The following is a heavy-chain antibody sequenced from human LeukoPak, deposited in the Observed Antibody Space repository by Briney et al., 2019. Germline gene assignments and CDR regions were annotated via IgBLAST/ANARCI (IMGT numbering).Heavy chain of an antibody. CDR3: AAPGRYSSSWYYSDI. D-gene: IGHD6-13*01. V-gene: IGHV3-30*03. Sequence: GGSLRLSCAASGFTFSSYGMHWVRQAPGKGLEWVAVISYDGSNKYYADSVKGRFTISRDNPKNTLYLQMNSLRAEDTAVYYCAAPGRYSSSWYYSDIWGQGTMVTVSS. CDR1: GFTFSSYG. CDR2: ISYDGSNK. J-gene: IGHJ3*02.